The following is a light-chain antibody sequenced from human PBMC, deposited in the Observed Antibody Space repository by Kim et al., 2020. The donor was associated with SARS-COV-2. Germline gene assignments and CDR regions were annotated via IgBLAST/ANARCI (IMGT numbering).Light chain of an antibody. CDR3: QQYYGSPFT. CDR2: GAS. CDR1: RDIKNS. J-gene: IGKJ4*01. V-gene: IGKV1-NL1*01. Sequence: ASLGDRVTITCRARRDIKNSLAWYQQRPGKAPKFLLYGASRLTSGVPSRFSGSGSGTDYTLTITNLQPEDIGTYYCQQYYGSPFTFGGGTKVDI.